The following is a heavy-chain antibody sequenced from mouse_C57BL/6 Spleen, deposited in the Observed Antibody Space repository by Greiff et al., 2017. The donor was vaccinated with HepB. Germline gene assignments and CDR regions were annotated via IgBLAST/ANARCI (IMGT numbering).Heavy chain of an antibody. CDR1: GFSLTSYG. J-gene: IGHJ2*01. Sequence: VKLQESGPGLVQPSQSLSITCTVSGFSLTSYGVHWVRQSPGKGLEWLGVIWSGGSTDYNAAFISRLSISKDNSKSQVFFKMNSLQADDTAIYYCARSMMVTRYYFDYWGKGTTLTVSS. D-gene: IGHD2-3*01. V-gene: IGHV2-2*01. CDR3: ARSMMVTRYYFDY. CDR2: IWSGGST.